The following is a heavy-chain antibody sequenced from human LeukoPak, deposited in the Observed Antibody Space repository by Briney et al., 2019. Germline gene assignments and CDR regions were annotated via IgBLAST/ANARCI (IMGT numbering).Heavy chain of an antibody. D-gene: IGHD2-15*01. Sequence: PGGSLRLSCAASGFTVSSNYMSWVRQAPGKGLEWVSVMYSGGSTYYADSVKGRFPISRDNSKNTLYLQMNSLRAEDTAVYYCATVVPRGYFDYWGQGTLVTVSS. CDR1: GFTVSSNY. J-gene: IGHJ4*02. CDR3: ATVVPRGYFDY. CDR2: MYSGGST. V-gene: IGHV3-53*01.